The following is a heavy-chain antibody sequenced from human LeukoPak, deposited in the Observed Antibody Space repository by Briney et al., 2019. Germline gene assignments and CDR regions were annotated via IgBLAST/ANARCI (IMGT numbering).Heavy chain of an antibody. Sequence: GGSLRLSCAASGFTFSSYAMSWVRQAPGKGLEWVSAISGSGGSTYYADSVKGRFTISRDNAKNSLYLQMNSLRAEDTAVYYCARVPVHVYYYMDVWGKGTTVTVSS. V-gene: IGHV3-23*01. D-gene: IGHD4-17*01. CDR1: GFTFSSYA. J-gene: IGHJ6*03. CDR3: ARVPVHVYYYMDV. CDR2: ISGSGGST.